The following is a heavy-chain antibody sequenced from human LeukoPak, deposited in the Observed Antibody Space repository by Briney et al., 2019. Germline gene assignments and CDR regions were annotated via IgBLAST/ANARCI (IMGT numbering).Heavy chain of an antibody. CDR2: IYSGGDT. V-gene: IGHV3-53*01. CDR3: ARAPARTRYNWFDP. D-gene: IGHD6-6*01. CDR1: GFTVSNNY. J-gene: IGHJ5*02. Sequence: PGGSLRLSCAASGFTVSNNYKSWVRQAPGKGLEWVSVIYSGGDTYYADSVKGRFTISRDNSKNTLYLQMNSLRAEDTAVYYCARAPARTRYNWFDPWGQGTLVTVSS.